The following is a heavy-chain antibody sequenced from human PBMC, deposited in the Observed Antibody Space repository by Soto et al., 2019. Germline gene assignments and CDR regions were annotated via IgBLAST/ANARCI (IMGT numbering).Heavy chain of an antibody. J-gene: IGHJ4*02. Sequence: SETLSLTCTVSGVSISTYYWSWIRQPPGKGLDWIGFIYYSGSTHYNPSLKSRVTMSLDTSKNQFSLKLTSVTAADTVVYYCAGLRTSSPFLDSWGQGTLVTVSS. CDR2: IYYSGST. CDR1: GVSISTYY. CDR3: AGLRTSSPFLDS. V-gene: IGHV4-59*01. D-gene: IGHD2-2*01.